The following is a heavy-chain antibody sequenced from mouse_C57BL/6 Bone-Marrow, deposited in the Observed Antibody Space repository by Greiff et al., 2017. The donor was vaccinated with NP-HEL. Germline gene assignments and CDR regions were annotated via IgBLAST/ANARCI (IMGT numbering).Heavy chain of an antibody. CDR3: ARGDYGSSPAY. D-gene: IGHD1-1*01. J-gene: IGHJ3*01. CDR2: ISYDGSN. V-gene: IGHV3-6*01. Sequence: EVQVVESGPGLVKPSQSLSLTCSVTGYSITSGYYWNWIRQFPGNKLEWMGYISYDGSNNYNPSLKNRISITRDTSKNPFFLKLNSLTTEDTATYYCARGDYGSSPAYGGQGTLVTVSA. CDR1: GYSITSGYY.